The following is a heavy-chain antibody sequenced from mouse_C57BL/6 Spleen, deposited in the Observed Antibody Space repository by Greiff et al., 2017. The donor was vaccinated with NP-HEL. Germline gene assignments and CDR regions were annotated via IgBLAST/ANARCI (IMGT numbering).Heavy chain of an antibody. V-gene: IGHV1-78*01. CDR2: IYPRDGST. CDR3: GPWRGSFDY. J-gene: IGHJ2*01. Sequence: QVQLKESDGGLVKPGASVKISCTVSGYTFTDHTIHWMQQRPEQGLEWIGYIYPRDGSTKYEEKFKGKATFTADKSSNTAYLQLNSLTSEDAAVYFSGPWRGSFDYWGQGTTLTVSS. CDR1: GYTFTDHT.